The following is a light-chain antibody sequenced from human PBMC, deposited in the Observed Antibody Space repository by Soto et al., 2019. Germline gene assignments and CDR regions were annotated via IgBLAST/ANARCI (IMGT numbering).Light chain of an antibody. J-gene: IGKJ1*01. Sequence: AIQMTQSPSSLSASVGDRVTITCRASLDIRNDLGWYQQKPGKAPKLLIFAASNLQSGVPLRFSGSGSGTDFTLTISSLQPEDFATYYCQQNFNYPRTFGQGTKVDIK. CDR1: LDIRND. V-gene: IGKV1-6*01. CDR3: QQNFNYPRT. CDR2: AAS.